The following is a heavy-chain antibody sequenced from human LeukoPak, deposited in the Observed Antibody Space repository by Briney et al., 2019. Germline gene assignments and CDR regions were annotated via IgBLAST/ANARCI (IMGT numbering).Heavy chain of an antibody. V-gene: IGHV3-30*18. D-gene: IGHD4/OR15-4a*01. CDR1: GFTFSSYG. CDR3: VKFIGGLWLYFYNMDV. J-gene: IGHJ6*03. Sequence: PGGSLRLSCAASGFTFSSYGMHWVRQAPGKGLDWVAVISYDGDKKYYTDSVKGRFTISRDNSENTLFLQMNRLRPEDTAVYYCVKFIGGLWLYFYNMDVWGKGTTVTVSS. CDR2: ISYDGDKK.